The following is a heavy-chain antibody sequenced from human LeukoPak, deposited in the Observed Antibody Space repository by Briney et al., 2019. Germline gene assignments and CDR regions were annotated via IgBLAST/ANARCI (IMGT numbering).Heavy chain of an antibody. Sequence: TETLSLTCTVSGGSISSSSDYWGWIRQPPGKGLEWIGTIYSTGNTYYNPSLKSRLTISVDTSKNQFSLKLSSVTAADTAVYYCARGGESGYDTWGQGSLVTVSS. CDR2: IYSTGNT. J-gene: IGHJ5*02. D-gene: IGHD5-12*01. CDR3: ARGGESGYDT. CDR1: GGSISSSSDY. V-gene: IGHV4-39*01.